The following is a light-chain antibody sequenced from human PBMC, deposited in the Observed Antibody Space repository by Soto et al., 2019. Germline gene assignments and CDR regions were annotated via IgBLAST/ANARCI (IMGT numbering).Light chain of an antibody. J-gene: IGLJ1*01. V-gene: IGLV2-14*01. Sequence: QSALTQPASVSGSPGQSITISCTGSSSDVGYYNYVSWYQQHPGKAPKLMISEVTNRPSGVSNLFSGSKSGNTASLTISGLQAEDEAYYYCSSYTTTYTPLFGSGTKVTVL. CDR1: SSDVGYYNY. CDR3: SSYTTTYTPL. CDR2: EVT.